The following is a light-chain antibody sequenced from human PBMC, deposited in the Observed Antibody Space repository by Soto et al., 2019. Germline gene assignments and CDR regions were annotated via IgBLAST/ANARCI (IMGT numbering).Light chain of an antibody. CDR2: AAS. Sequence: PGERATLSCRASQSVSSTCLAWYQQKPGQAPRPLISAASSRATGTPDRFSGSGSGTDFTLTISRLEPEDFAVYYCQQYGSSRWTFGQGTKV. CDR3: QQYGSSRWT. CDR1: QSVSSTC. J-gene: IGKJ1*01. V-gene: IGKV3-20*01.